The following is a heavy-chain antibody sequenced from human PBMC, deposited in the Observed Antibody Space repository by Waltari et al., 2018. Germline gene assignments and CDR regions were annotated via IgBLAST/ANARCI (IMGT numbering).Heavy chain of an antibody. Sequence: EVQLLESGGGFVQPVGSLRLSGAASGFTFGGFAMSWVGQAPGKGLGWVASISNSGDLTYYAYSVEGRFIVSRDKSKSALYLQVNSLRADDTAIYYCAKEGGNGASAGRSAFDIWGQGTMITVSS. CDR3: AKEGGNGASAGRSAFDI. D-gene: IGHD6-13*01. CDR1: GFTFGGFA. J-gene: IGHJ3*02. CDR2: ISNSGDLT. V-gene: IGHV3-23*01.